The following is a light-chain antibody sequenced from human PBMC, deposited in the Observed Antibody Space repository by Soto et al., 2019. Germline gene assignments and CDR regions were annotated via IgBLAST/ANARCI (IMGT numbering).Light chain of an antibody. CDR1: QSISSW. J-gene: IGKJ5*01. CDR2: DAS. CDR3: QQSYITPPIT. V-gene: IGKV1-39*01. Sequence: DIQLTQSPSVLSASVGDTVTITCRASQSISSWLAWYQQKPGKAPKLLIYDASTLRSGVPSRFSGSGSGTDFTLTIDGLQPEDFAVYYCQQSYITPPITFGQGTRLEIK.